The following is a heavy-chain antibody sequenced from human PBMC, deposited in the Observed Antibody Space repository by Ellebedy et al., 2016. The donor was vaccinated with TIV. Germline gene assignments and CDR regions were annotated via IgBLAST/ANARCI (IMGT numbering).Heavy chain of an antibody. J-gene: IGHJ3*02. D-gene: IGHD7-27*01. CDR1: GGTISDSY. CDR2: IYSSGST. V-gene: IGHV4-4*07. CDR3: ARDAWGRDAFDI. Sequence: SETLSLTXTVSGGTISDSYWPWLRQPAGKGLEWIARIYSSGSTNYNPSLKSRVTMSVDTSKNQFSLKLSSVTAADTAVYYCARDAWGRDAFDIWGQGTMVSVSS.